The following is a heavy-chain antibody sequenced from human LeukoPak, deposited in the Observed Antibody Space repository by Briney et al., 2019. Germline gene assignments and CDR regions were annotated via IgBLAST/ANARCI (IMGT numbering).Heavy chain of an antibody. V-gene: IGHV3-30*02. D-gene: IGHD1-1*01. Sequence: GGSLRLSCAASGFTFGSFAINWVRQAPGKGLEWVAFIRYDGSDKYYADSVKGRFTISRDNSKNTLYLQMNNLRVEDTAVYYCAKDRGDWKYFDYWGQGTLVTVSS. CDR2: IRYDGSDK. CDR3: AKDRGDWKYFDY. CDR1: GFTFGSFA. J-gene: IGHJ4*02.